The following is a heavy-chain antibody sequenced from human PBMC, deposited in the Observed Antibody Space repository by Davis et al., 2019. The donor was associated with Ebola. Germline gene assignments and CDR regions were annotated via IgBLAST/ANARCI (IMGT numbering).Heavy chain of an antibody. D-gene: IGHD6-25*01. CDR3: VREAYSSDSSGHSYAHMDV. Sequence: GESLKISCKTSGYTFTDNWVGWVRQVPGKGLEWMGIIFPRDSDPRYRPSFQGQVTIAADKSVNTSYLQWNSLKASDTAMYYFVREAYSSDSSGHSYAHMDVWGQGTTVTVSS. CDR2: IFPRDSDP. V-gene: IGHV5-51*01. CDR1: GYTFTDNW. J-gene: IGHJ6*02.